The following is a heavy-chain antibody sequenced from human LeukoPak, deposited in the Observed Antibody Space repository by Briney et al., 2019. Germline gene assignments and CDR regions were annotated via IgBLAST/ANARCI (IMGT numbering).Heavy chain of an antibody. J-gene: IGHJ4*02. D-gene: IGHD6-19*01. Sequence: GASVKVSCKASGYTFISYGINWVRQAPGQGLEWMGWISPPNGNTNYAQKLQGRVTITTDTSTSTAYMEVRSKRSADTAVYYWARAWIAVADQGTSDYWGEGNPVMVSS. CDR2: ISPPNGNT. V-gene: IGHV1-18*01. CDR3: ARAWIAVADQGTSDY. CDR1: GYTFISYG.